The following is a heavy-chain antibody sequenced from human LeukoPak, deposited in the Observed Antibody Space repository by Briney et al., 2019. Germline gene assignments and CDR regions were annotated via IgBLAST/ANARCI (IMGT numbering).Heavy chain of an antibody. CDR1: GGSISSGGYY. J-gene: IGHJ5*02. CDR3: ARDKIGSPSWFDP. D-gene: IGHD2-15*01. CDR2: IYYSGST. Sequence: PSETLSLTCTVSGGSISSGGYYWSWIRQHPGKGLEWIGYIYYSGSTYYNPSLKSRVTISVDTSKNQFSLKLSSVTAADTAVYYCARDKIGSPSWFDPWGQGTLVTVSS. V-gene: IGHV4-31*03.